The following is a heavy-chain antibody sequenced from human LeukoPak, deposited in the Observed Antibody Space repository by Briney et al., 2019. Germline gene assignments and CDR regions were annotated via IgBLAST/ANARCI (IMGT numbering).Heavy chain of an antibody. CDR1: GDSISIYY. J-gene: IGHJ4*02. Sequence: SETLSLTCTVSGDSISIYYWSWIRQPPGKGLEWIGYIYYSGSTNYNPSLKSRVTISVDTSKNQFSLKLSSVTAADTAVYYCARITASGYSYGFDSWGQGTLVTVSS. CDR2: IYYSGST. D-gene: IGHD5-18*01. CDR3: ARITASGYSYGFDS. V-gene: IGHV4-59*01.